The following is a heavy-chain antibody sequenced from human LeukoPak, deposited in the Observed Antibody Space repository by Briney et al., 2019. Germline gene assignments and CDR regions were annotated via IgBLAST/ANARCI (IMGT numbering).Heavy chain of an antibody. V-gene: IGHV1-2*02. CDR2: INPNTGGT. J-gene: IGHJ4*02. CDR1: GYSENFYG. CDR3: AREQQGTSSSWTSLDY. Sequence: ASVKVSCKTSGYSENFYGITWVRQVAGQGLEWMGWINPNTGGTNFAQTFQGRVTMTRDTSISTAYMELSRLRSDDTAVYYCAREQQGTSSSWTSLDYWGQGTLVTVSS. D-gene: IGHD6-13*01.